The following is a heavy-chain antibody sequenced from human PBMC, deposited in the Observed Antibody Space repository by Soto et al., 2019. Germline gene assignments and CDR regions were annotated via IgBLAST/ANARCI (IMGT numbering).Heavy chain of an antibody. CDR1: GFTFSSYW. Sequence: EVQLVESGGGLVQHGGSLRLSCAASGFTFSSYWMSWVRQAPGKGLEWVANIKQDGSEKYYVDSVKGRFTISRDNAKNSXXLQMNSLRAEDTAVYYCARDSGSYTRGFYYYGMDVWGQGTTVTVSS. D-gene: IGHD1-26*01. V-gene: IGHV3-7*01. J-gene: IGHJ6*02. CDR2: IKQDGSEK. CDR3: ARDSGSYTRGFYYYGMDV.